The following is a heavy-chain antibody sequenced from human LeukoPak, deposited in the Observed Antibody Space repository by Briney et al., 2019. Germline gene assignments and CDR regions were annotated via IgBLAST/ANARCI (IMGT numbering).Heavy chain of an antibody. D-gene: IGHD1-26*01. V-gene: IGHV3-21*01. Sequence: GGSLRLSCAASGFTFSSYSMNWVRQAPGKGLEWVSSISSSSSYIYYADSVKGRFTISRDNAKNSLYLQMNSLRAEDTAVYYRARETSGTYYYYGMDVWGQGTTVTVSS. CDR3: ARETSGTYYYYGMDV. J-gene: IGHJ6*02. CDR1: GFTFSSYS. CDR2: ISSSSSYI.